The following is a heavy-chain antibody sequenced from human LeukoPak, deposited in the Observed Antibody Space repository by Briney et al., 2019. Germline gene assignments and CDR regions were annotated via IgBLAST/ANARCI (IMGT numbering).Heavy chain of an antibody. CDR3: ARQDYVWGSYRTHGGLDL. V-gene: IGHV1-69*13. J-gene: IGHJ2*01. CDR2: IIPIFGIA. CDR1: GGTISSYA. D-gene: IGHD3-16*02. Sequence: SVKVSCKASGGTISSYAISWVRQAPGQGLEWMGGIIPIFGIANYAQKFQGRVTITADESTSTAYMQLSSLRSEDTAVYYCARQDYVWGSYRTHGGLDLWGRGTLVTVSS.